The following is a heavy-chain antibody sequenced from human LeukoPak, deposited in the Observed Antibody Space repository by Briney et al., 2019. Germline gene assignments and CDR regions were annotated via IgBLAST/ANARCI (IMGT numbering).Heavy chain of an antibody. CDR3: ARDASEYYYMDV. V-gene: IGHV4-39*07. CDR1: GGSISSRSYY. CDR2: IYYSGST. D-gene: IGHD1-26*01. J-gene: IGHJ6*03. Sequence: ETLSLTCTVSGGSISSRSYYRGWIRQPPREGLEWIGSIYYSGSTYYNPSLKSRVTISVDTSKNQFSLKLSSVTAADTAVYYCARDASEYYYMDVWGKGTTVTVSS.